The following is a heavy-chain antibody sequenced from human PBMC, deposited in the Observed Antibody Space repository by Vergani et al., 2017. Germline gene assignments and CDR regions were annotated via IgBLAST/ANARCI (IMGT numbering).Heavy chain of an antibody. CDR1: GFTFSSYS. V-gene: IGHV3-21*01. J-gene: IGHJ3*02. Sequence: EVQLVESGGGLVKPGGSLRLSCAASGFTFSSYSMNWVRQAPGKGLEWVSSISSSSSYIYYADSVKGRFTISRDNAKNSLYLQMNSLRAEDTAVYYCTRDANLRVLEWLLSDAFDIWGQGTMVTVSS. CDR2: ISSSSSYI. CDR3: TRDANLRVLEWLLSDAFDI. D-gene: IGHD3-3*01.